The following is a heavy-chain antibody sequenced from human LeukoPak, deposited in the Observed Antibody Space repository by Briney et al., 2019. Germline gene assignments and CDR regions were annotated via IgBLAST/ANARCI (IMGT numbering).Heavy chain of an antibody. CDR1: GFTFSSYW. CDR2: IKQDGSEK. V-gene: IGHV3-7*03. D-gene: IGHD6-19*01. J-gene: IGHJ4*02. Sequence: GGSLRLSCAASGFTFSSYWMSWVRQAPGKGLEWVANIKQDGSEKYYVDSVKGRFTISRDNAKNSLYLQMNSLRAEDTAVYYCAKGDSSGWYGVFDSWAREPWSPSPQ. CDR3: AKGDSSGWYGVFDS.